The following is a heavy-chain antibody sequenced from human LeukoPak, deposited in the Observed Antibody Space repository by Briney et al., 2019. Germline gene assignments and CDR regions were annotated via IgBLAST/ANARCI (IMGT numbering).Heavy chain of an antibody. CDR1: GVSISSYY. J-gene: IGHJ4*02. CDR3: SSGRALGFDS. D-gene: IGHD1-26*01. Sequence: PSETLSLTCTGSGVSISSYYWSWIRQPPGKGLEWIGYIYYSGSTNYNPSLKSRVTISVDTSKNQFSLKLSSVTAADTAVYYCSSGRALGFDSWGQGTLVTVSS. V-gene: IGHV4-59*13. CDR2: IYYSGST.